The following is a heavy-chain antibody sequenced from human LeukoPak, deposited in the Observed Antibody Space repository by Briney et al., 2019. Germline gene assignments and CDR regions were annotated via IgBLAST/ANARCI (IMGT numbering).Heavy chain of an antibody. CDR1: GFTFSSYA. J-gene: IGHJ3*02. CDR3: ARDSQSGSPAFDI. CDR2: ISYDGSNK. Sequence: GRSLRLSCAASGFTFSSYAMHWVRQAPGKGLEWVAVISYDGSNKYYADSVKGRFTISRDNSKSTLYLQMNSLRAEDTAVYYCARDSQSGSPAFDIWGQGTMVTVSS. D-gene: IGHD3-3*01. V-gene: IGHV3-30*01.